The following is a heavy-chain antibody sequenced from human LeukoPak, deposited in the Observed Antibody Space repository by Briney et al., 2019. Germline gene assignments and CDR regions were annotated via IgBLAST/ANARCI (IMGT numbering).Heavy chain of an antibody. D-gene: IGHD4-11*01. Sequence: PGGPLRLSCTASEFTFTNYRMHWVRQAPGKGLEWVSYISSSSSTIYYADSVKGRFTISRDNAKNSLYLQMNSLRAEDTAVYYCARIPYSNYVMDGGQVDYWGQGTLVTVSS. CDR3: ARIPYSNYVMDGGQVDY. J-gene: IGHJ4*02. CDR2: ISSSSSTI. V-gene: IGHV3-48*01. CDR1: EFTFTNYR.